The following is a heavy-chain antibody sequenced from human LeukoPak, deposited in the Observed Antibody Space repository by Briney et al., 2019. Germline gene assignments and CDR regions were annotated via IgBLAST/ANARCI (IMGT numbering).Heavy chain of an antibody. CDR1: GFTFSSYE. CDR3: ARDSSQGGFDC. J-gene: IGHJ4*02. V-gene: IGHV3-48*03. CDR2: ISSSGSTI. Sequence: PGGSLRLSCAASGFTFSSYEMNWVRQAPGKGLEWVSYISSSGSTIYYADSVKGRFTISRDNAKNSLSLQMNSLRDEDTAVYYCARDSSQGGFDCWGQGTLVTVSS. D-gene: IGHD1-26*01.